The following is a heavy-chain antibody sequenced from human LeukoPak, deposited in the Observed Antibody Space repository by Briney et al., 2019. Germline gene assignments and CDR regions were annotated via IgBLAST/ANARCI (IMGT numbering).Heavy chain of an antibody. J-gene: IGHJ4*02. Sequence: GESLKISCKGSGYSLTSYWIGWVRQMPGKGLEWMGIIYPGDPDTRYSPSFQGQVTISADKSISTAYLQWSSLKASDTAMYYCARLLMEQQLVLDYWGQGTLVTVSS. CDR2: IYPGDPDT. V-gene: IGHV5-51*01. CDR1: GYSLTSYW. D-gene: IGHD6-13*01. CDR3: ARLLMEQQLVLDY.